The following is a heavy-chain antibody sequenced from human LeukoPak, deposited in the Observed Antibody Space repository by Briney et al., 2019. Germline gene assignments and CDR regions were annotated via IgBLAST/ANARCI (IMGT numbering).Heavy chain of an antibody. J-gene: IGHJ4*02. D-gene: IGHD3-22*01. Sequence: SQTLPLTCAISGDSVSSDSAAWNWLRQSPSRGLEWLGRTYYRSQWFIDYAVSVKTPITIKSYTSRNQFSLELNSVTPEDTGVYYCARGSGYYDTGSFSFVDNWGQGTLVTVSS. V-gene: IGHV6-1*01. CDR1: GDSVSSDSAA. CDR3: ARGSGYYDTGSFSFVDN. CDR2: TYYRSQWFI.